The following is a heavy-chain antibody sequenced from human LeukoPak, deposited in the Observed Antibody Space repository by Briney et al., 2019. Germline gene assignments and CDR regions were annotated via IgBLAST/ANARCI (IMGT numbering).Heavy chain of an antibody. Sequence: SETLSLTCAVYGGSFSGYYWSWIRRPPGKGLEWIGEINHSGSTNYNPSLKSRVTISVDTSKNQFSLKLSSVTAADTAVYYCARGPRFYGGNSRAFDIWGQGIMVTVSS. D-gene: IGHD4-23*01. CDR2: INHSGST. CDR3: ARGPRFYGGNSRAFDI. J-gene: IGHJ3*02. CDR1: GGSFSGYY. V-gene: IGHV4-34*01.